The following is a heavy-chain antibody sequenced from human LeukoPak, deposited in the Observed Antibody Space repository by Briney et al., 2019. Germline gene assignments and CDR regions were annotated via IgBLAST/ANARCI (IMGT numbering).Heavy chain of an antibody. V-gene: IGHV4-61*02. CDR3: ARQVGPTRAFDI. CDR1: GGPISGGSYY. J-gene: IGHJ3*02. Sequence: PSETLSLTCTVSGGPISGGSYYWSWIRQPAGKGPEWIGRISTSGSSSYNPSLTSRVTISVDTSKNQFSLKLSSVTAADTAIYSCARQVGPTRAFDIWGQGTMVTVSS. CDR2: ISTSGSS. D-gene: IGHD1-26*01.